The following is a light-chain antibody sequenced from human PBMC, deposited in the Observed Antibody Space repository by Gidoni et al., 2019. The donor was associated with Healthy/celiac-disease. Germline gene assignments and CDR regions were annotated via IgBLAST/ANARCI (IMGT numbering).Light chain of an antibody. J-gene: IGKJ2*01. Sequence: GDRVTITCRASQSISSYLNWYQQKPGKAPKLLIYAASSLQSGVPSRFSGSGSGTDFTLTISSLQPEDFATYYCQQSYSTPGYTFGQGTKLEFK. CDR3: QQSYSTPGYT. CDR2: AAS. V-gene: IGKV1-39*01. CDR1: QSISSY.